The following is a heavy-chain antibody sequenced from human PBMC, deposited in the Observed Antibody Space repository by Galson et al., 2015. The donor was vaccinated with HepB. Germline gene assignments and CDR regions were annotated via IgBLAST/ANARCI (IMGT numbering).Heavy chain of an antibody. D-gene: IGHD6-13*01. Sequence: PALVKPTQTLTLTCTVSGFSLSSARMGVSWIRQPPGKALEWLAHIFSNDEKSYSTSLKSRLTISKDTSKSQVVLTMTNMDPVDTATYYCARYSSSWPYYFDYWGQGTLVTVSS. CDR1: GFSLSSARMG. CDR2: IFSNDEK. V-gene: IGHV2-26*01. J-gene: IGHJ4*02. CDR3: ARYSSSWPYYFDY.